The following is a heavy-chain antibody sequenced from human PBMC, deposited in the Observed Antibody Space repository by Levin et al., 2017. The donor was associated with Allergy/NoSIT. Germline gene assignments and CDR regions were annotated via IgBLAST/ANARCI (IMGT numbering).Heavy chain of an antibody. CDR2: ISYDGSNK. CDR1: GFTFSSYA. V-gene: IGHV3-30*04. J-gene: IGHJ6*02. CDR3: ASVSNQLGYCSGGSCYRRDYYYYYGMDV. D-gene: IGHD2-15*01. Sequence: GGSLRLSCAASGFTFSSYAMHWVRQAPGKGLEWVAVISYDGSNKYYADSVKGRFTISRDNSKNTLYLQMNSLRAEDTAVYYCASVSNQLGYCSGGSCYRRDYYYYYGMDVWGQGTTVTVSS.